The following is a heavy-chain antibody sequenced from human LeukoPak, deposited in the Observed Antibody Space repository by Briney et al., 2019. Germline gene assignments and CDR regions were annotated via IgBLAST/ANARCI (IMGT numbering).Heavy chain of an antibody. Sequence: GGSLRLSCAASGFTFSTYSMNWVRQAPGKGLEWVSSISSSSYIYYADSVKGRFTISRDNAKNSLYLQMNSLRAEDTAVYYCARHHPAGTTDYWGQGTLVTVSS. J-gene: IGHJ4*02. D-gene: IGHD6-13*01. V-gene: IGHV3-21*01. CDR2: ISSSSYI. CDR3: ARHHPAGTTDY. CDR1: GFTFSTYS.